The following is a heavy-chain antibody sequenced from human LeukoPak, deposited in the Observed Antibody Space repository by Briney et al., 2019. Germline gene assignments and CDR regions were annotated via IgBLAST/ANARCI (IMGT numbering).Heavy chain of an antibody. CDR2: ISSSSSYI. V-gene: IGHV3-21*01. J-gene: IGHJ4*02. D-gene: IGHD4-17*01. CDR3: AGSSSPTVTLDY. Sequence: GGSLRLSCAASGFTFSSYSMNWVRQAPGKGLEWVSSISSSSSYIYYADSVKGRFTTSRDNAKNSLYLQMNSLRAEDTAVYYCAGSSSPTVTLDYWGQGTLVTVSS. CDR1: GFTFSSYS.